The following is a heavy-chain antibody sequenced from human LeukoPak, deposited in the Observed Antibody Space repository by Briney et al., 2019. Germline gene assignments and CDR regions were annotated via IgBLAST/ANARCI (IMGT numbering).Heavy chain of an antibody. CDR1: GFTISTYT. CDR2: ISPTAIST. V-gene: IGHV3-21*06. Sequence: GGSLRLSCAASGFTISTYTMNWVRQAPGKGLEWVSSISPTAISTWYADSLKGRFTISRDSARNLLFLEGNGLRAEDTGVFYCVRDFLGESGAGGPWGQGTLVTVSS. J-gene: IGHJ5*02. CDR3: VRDFLGESGAGGP. D-gene: IGHD3-10*01.